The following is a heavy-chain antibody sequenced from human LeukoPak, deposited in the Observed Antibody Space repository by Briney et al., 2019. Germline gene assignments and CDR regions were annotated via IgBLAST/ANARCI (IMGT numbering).Heavy chain of an antibody. J-gene: IGHJ3*02. V-gene: IGHV3-66*01. CDR1: GSTVSSNY. CDR2: IYSGGST. Sequence: GGSLRLSCAASGSTVSSNYMSWVRQAPGKGLEWVSVIYSGGSTYYADSVKGRFTISRDNSKNTLYLQMNSLRAEDTALYYCARDSGYSYGNAFDIWGQRTMVTVSS. D-gene: IGHD5-18*01. CDR3: ARDSGYSYGNAFDI.